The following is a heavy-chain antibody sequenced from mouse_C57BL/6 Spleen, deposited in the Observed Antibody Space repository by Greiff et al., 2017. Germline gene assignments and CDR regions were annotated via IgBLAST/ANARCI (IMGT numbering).Heavy chain of an antibody. J-gene: IGHJ3*01. CDR2: IHPNSGST. CDR3: ARSMVTTTGGISY. V-gene: IGHV1-64*01. CDR1: GYTFTSYW. D-gene: IGHD2-2*01. Sequence: VKLQQPGAELVKPGASVKLSCKASGYTFTSYWMHWVKQRPGQGLEWIGMIHPNSGSTNYNEKFKSKATLTVDKSSSTAYMQLSSLTSEDSAVYYCARSMVTTTGGISYWGQGTLVTVSA.